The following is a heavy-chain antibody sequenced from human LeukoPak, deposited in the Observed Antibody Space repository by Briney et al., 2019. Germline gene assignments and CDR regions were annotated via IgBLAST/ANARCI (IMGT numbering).Heavy chain of an antibody. CDR1: GFTFSSYS. Sequence: GGSLRLSCAASGFTFSSYSMNWVRQAPGKGLEWVSSISSSSSYIYYADSVKGRFTISRDNAKNSLYLQMNGLRAVDTAVYYCARDFQEDSSGYYFDYWGQGTLVTVSS. CDR2: ISSSSSYI. V-gene: IGHV3-21*01. J-gene: IGHJ4*02. CDR3: ARDFQEDSSGYYFDY. D-gene: IGHD3-22*01.